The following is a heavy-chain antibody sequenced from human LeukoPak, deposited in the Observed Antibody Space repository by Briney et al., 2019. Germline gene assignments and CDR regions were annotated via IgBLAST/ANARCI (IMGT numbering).Heavy chain of an antibody. J-gene: IGHJ6*03. CDR1: GFTFSSYW. CDR3: ARVGYYYDSSGYYEDYYYYYYMDV. D-gene: IGHD3-22*01. CDR2: IKQDGSEK. V-gene: IGHV3-7*01. Sequence: GGSLRLSCAASGFTFSSYWMSWVRQAPGKGLEWVANIKQDGSEKYYVDSVKGRFTISRDNAKNSLYLQMNSLRAEDTAVYYCARVGYYYDSSGYYEDYYYYYYMDVWGKGTTVTISS.